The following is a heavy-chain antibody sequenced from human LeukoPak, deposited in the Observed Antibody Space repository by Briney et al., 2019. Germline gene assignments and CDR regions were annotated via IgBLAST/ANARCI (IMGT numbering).Heavy chain of an antibody. J-gene: IGHJ5*02. CDR2: IRNNERDK. CDR1: GFTFSTYG. V-gene: IGHV3-30*02. D-gene: IGHD3-22*01. CDR3: ARDQSHHDSSGSLYDP. Sequence: GGTLRLSCAGSGFTFSTYGMQWVGQAPGKGLEWVAFIRNNERDKTYADSVKGRFTISRDNSKNTLYLQMNSLTPDDTALYYCARDQSHHDSSGSLYDPWGQGTLVTVSS.